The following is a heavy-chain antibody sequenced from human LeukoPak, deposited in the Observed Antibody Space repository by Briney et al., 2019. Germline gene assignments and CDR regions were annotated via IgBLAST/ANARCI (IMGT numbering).Heavy chain of an antibody. CDR3: ARGSAGSFDY. CDR1: GFTFSSYS. CDR2: ITRSNYI. J-gene: IGHJ4*02. V-gene: IGHV3-21*06. Sequence: GGSLRLSCAASGFTFSSYSMNWVRQAPGKGLEWVSSITRSNYIYYADSVKGRFTISRDNAKNSLYLQMNSLRAEDTAVYYCARGSAGSFDYWGQGILVTVSS. D-gene: IGHD2-15*01.